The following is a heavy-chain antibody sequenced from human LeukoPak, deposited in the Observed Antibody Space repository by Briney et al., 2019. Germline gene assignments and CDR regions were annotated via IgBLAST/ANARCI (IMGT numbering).Heavy chain of an antibody. CDR2: INPNSGGT. CDR1: GYTFTGYY. Sequence: GASVKVSCKASGYTFTGYYMHWVRQAPGQGLEWMGWINPNSGGTNYAQKFQGRVTMTRDTSISTAYMELSRLRSDDTAVYYCARGIVGYCSGGSCFLAYYYYMDVWGKGTTVTISS. CDR3: ARGIVGYCSGGSCFLAYYYYMDV. D-gene: IGHD2-15*01. J-gene: IGHJ6*03. V-gene: IGHV1-2*02.